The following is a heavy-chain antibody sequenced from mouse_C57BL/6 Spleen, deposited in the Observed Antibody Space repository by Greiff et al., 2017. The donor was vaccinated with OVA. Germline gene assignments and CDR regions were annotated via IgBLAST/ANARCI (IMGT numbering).Heavy chain of an antibody. CDR1: GYTFTDYY. D-gene: IGHD1-1*01. J-gene: IGHJ2*01. CDR2: INPNNGGT. CDR3: ARTTIVAYYFDY. Sequence: EVQLQQSGPELVKPGASVKISCKASGYTFTDYYMNWVKQSHGKSLEWIGDINPNNGGTSYNQKFKGKATLTVDKSSSTAYMELRSLTSEDSAVYYCARTTIVAYYFDYWGQGTTLTVSS. V-gene: IGHV1-26*01.